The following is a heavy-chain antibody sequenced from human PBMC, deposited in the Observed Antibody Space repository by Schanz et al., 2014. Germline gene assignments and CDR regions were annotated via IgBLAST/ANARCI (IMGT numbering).Heavy chain of an antibody. V-gene: IGHV3-23*04. D-gene: IGHD2-8*02. CDR3: AKTLFPGGTQTFGN. CDR2: ISGSGAST. Sequence: EVQLVESGGGLVQPGGSLRLSCATSGFSFSSYAINWVRQAPGKGLEWVSGISGSGASTYYADSVKGRFTISRDNSKNTLYLQMNSLRAEDTAVYYCAKTLFPGGTQTFGNWGRGTLVTVSS. CDR1: GFSFSSYA. J-gene: IGHJ4*02.